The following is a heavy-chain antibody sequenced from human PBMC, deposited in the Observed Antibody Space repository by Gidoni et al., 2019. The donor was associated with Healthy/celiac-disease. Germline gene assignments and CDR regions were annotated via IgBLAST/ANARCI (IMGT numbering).Heavy chain of an antibody. J-gene: IGHJ4*02. V-gene: IGHV3-33*01. CDR1: GFTFSSYG. CDR2: IWYDGSNK. D-gene: IGHD5-18*01. Sequence: QVQLVESGGGVVQPGRSLRLSCAASGFTFSSYGMHWVRQAPGKGRGWVAVIWYDGSNKYYADSVKGRFTISRDNSKNTLYLQMNSLRAEDTAVYYCARETRTSAMVLDYWGQGTLVTVSS. CDR3: ARETRTSAMVLDY.